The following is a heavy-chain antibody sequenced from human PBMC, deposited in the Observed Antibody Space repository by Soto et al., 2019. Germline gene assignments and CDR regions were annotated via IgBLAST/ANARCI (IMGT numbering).Heavy chain of an antibody. V-gene: IGHV1-18*01. CDR2: ISAYNGNT. CDR3: ARDLGYYDFWSGYFGYYYYGMDV. J-gene: IGHJ6*02. D-gene: IGHD3-3*01. CDR1: GYTFTSYG. Sequence: ASVKVSCKASGYTFTSYGISWVRQAPGQGLEWMGWISAYNGNTNYAQKLQGRVTMTTDTSTSTAYMELRSLRSDDTAVYYCARDLGYYDFWSGYFGYYYYGMDVWGQGTTVTVSS.